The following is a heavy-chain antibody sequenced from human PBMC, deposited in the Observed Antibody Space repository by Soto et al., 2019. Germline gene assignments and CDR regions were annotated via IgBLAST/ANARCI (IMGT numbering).Heavy chain of an antibody. D-gene: IGHD3-22*01. J-gene: IGHJ4*02. V-gene: IGHV3-30-3*01. CDR1: GFTFSSYA. CDR2: ISYDGSNK. Sequence: GGSLRLSCAASGFTFSSYAMHWVRQAPGKGLEWVAVISYDGSNKYYADSVKGRFTISRDNSKNTLYLQMNSLRAEDTAVYYCARVGLPSGEYYYDSSGYPPPDYWGQGTLVTVSS. CDR3: ARVGLPSGEYYYDSSGYPPPDY.